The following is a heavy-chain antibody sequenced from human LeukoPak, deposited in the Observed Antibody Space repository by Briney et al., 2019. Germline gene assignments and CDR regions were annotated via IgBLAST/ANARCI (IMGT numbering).Heavy chain of an antibody. J-gene: IGHJ3*02. Sequence: ASVKVSCKASGGTFSSYAISWVRQVPGQGLEWMGGIIPIFGTANYAQKFQGRVTITADESTSTAYMELSSLRSEDTAVYYCARDGPRVGATSAYAFDIWGQGTMVTVSS. CDR3: ARDGPRVGATSAYAFDI. D-gene: IGHD1-26*01. CDR2: IIPIFGTA. CDR1: GGTFSSYA. V-gene: IGHV1-69*13.